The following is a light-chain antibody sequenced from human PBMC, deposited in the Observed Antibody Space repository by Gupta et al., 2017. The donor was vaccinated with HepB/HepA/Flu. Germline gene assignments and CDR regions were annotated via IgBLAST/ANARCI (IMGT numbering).Light chain of an antibody. CDR1: SSDVGSYNF. Sequence: QSALTQPASVSGSPGPSITISCTGPSSDVGSYNFVSWYQQHPGKAPKLMIYEVNTRPPGVSNRFSGSKSGNTASLTVAGLQTEDEADYYCYSYAGSTTYVFGTGTKVTVL. V-gene: IGLV2-23*02. J-gene: IGLJ1*01. CDR3: YSYAGSTTYV. CDR2: EVN.